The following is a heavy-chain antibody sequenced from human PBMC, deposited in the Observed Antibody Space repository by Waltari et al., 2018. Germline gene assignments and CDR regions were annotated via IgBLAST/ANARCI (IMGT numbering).Heavy chain of an antibody. D-gene: IGHD6-13*01. CDR2: IYYSGST. J-gene: IGHJ4*02. V-gene: IGHV4-59*08. Sequence: QVQLQESGPGLVKPSETLSLTCTVSGGSISSYYWSWIRQPPGKGLEWIGYIYYSGSTNYNPSLKSRVTISVDTSKNQFSLKLSSVTAADTAVYYCARHFKGSSCPFDYWGQGTLVTVSS. CDR1: GGSISSYY. CDR3: ARHFKGSSCPFDY.